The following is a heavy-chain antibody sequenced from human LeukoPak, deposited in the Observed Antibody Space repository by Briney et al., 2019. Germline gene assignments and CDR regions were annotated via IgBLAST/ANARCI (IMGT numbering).Heavy chain of an antibody. CDR2: ISVTGNVT. Sequence: GGSLRLSCAASGFTFSSFAMTWVRQAQGRRLEWVSGISVTGNVTYYIDSVKGRFTISRDDSKSVLYLQMDSLRADDTAVYYCVKDRIRGDSFWGQGTLVSVSS. CDR1: GFTFSSFA. D-gene: IGHD3-16*01. J-gene: IGHJ4*02. V-gene: IGHV3-23*01. CDR3: VKDRIRGDSF.